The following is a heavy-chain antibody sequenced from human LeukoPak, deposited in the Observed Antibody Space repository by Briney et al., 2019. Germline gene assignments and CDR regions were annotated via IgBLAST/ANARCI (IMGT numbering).Heavy chain of an antibody. CDR2: IKQDGSEK. CDR1: GFTFSSYW. V-gene: IGHV3-7*01. CDR3: ARGFRMIVVVGGDY. D-gene: IGHD3-22*01. J-gene: IGHJ4*02. Sequence: GGSLRLSCAASGFTFSSYWMSWVRQAPGKGLEWVANIKQDGSEKYYVDSVKGRFTISRDNAKSSLYLQMNSLRAEDTAVYYCARGFRMIVVVGGDYWGQGTLVTVSS.